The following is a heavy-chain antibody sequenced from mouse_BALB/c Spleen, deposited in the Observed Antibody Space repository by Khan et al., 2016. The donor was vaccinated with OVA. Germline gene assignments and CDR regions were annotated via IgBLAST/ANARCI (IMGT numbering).Heavy chain of an antibody. CDR2: IWAGGST. J-gene: IGHJ3*01. CDR3: STLYGDEPY. D-gene: IGHD2-13*01. CDR1: GFSLTNYG. V-gene: IGHV2-9*02. Sequence: VQLQESGPGLVAPSQNLSITCTVSGFSLTNYGVHWLRQPPGKGLEWLGVIWAGGSTNYNSALMSRLSISKDNSKGQVFLKMNSLQTDDTAMYYCSTLYGDEPYWGQGTLVTVSA.